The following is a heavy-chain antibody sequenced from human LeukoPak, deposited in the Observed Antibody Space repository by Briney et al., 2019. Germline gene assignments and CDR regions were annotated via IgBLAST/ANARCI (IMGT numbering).Heavy chain of an antibody. CDR2: IRSKAYGGTT. CDR3: TRMKWELLGYYFDY. CDR1: GFTFGDYA. Sequence: GGPLRLSCTASGFTFGDYAMSWFRQAPGKGLEWVGFIRSKAYGGTTEYAASVKGRFTISRDDSKSIAYLQMNSLKTEDTAVYYCTRMKWELLGYYFDYWGQGTLVTVSS. V-gene: IGHV3-49*03. J-gene: IGHJ4*02. D-gene: IGHD1-26*01.